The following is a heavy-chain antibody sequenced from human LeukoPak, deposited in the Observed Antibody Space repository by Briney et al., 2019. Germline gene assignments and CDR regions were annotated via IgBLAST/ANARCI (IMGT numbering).Heavy chain of an antibody. V-gene: IGHV3-64*01. Sequence: GGSLRLSCAASGFTFSSYAMHWVRQAPGKGLEYVSAISSNGGSTYYANSVKGRFTISRDNSKNTLYLQMGSLRAEDMAVYYCARDGRYYDYVWGSYLDYWGQGTLVTVSS. CDR3: ARDGRYYDYVWGSYLDY. J-gene: IGHJ4*02. D-gene: IGHD3-16*02. CDR1: GFTFSSYA. CDR2: ISSNGGST.